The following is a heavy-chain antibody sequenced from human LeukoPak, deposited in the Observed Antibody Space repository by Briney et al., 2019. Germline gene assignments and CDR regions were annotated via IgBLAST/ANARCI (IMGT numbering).Heavy chain of an antibody. CDR2: INPSGGST. Sequence: ASVKVSCKASGYTFTSYYMHWVRQDPGQGLEWMGIINPSGGSTSYAQKFQGRVTMTRDTSTSTVYMELSSLRSEDTAVYYCARVGHYYDSSGYFDYWGQGTLVTVSS. CDR3: ARVGHYYDSSGYFDY. D-gene: IGHD3-22*01. CDR1: GYTFTSYY. V-gene: IGHV1-46*01. J-gene: IGHJ4*02.